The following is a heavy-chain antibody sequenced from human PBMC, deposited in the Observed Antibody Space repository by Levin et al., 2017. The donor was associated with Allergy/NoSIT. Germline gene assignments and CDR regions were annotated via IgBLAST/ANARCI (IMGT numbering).Heavy chain of an antibody. V-gene: IGHV3-23*01. CDR1: GFTISEYA. CDR3: AKKQGGTSGFSFDV. CDR2: ITGGGFNT. J-gene: IGHJ3*01. D-gene: IGHD1-1*01. Sequence: RGESLKISCAVSGFTISEYAMAWVRQAPGKGLEWVSVITGGGFNTYYGDSVKGRFIVSRDDSKDTLYLELNSLGGEDTAVYYCAKKQGGTSGFSFDVWGQGTMVTVSS.